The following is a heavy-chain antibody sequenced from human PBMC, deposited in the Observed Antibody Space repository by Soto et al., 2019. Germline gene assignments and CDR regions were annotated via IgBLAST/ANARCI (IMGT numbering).Heavy chain of an antibody. V-gene: IGHV3-23*01. J-gene: IGHJ4*02. CDR2: ISGSGGST. D-gene: IGHD6-13*01. CDR1: GIPCSSYS. CDR3: AKDRGAVYIAADDY. Sequence: XGSLKVSCAASGIPCSSYSVSLVPQAPGKGLEWVSAISGSGGSTYYADSVKGRFTISRDNSKNTLYLQMNSLRAEDTAVYYCAKDRGAVYIAADDYWGQGTLVTVSS.